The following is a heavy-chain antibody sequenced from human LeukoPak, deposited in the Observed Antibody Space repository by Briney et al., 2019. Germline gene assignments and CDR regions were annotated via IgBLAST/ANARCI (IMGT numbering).Heavy chain of an antibody. D-gene: IGHD6-6*01. CDR1: GFTVSSNY. CDR2: IYSGGNT. Sequence: GGSLRLSCAASGFTVSSNYMSWVRQAPGKGLEWVSVIYSGGNTYYADSVKGRFTISRDNSKNTLYLQMNSLRAEDTAVYYCARDWPNSSSSHYYYYMDVWGKGTTVTVSS. V-gene: IGHV3-66*02. J-gene: IGHJ6*03. CDR3: ARDWPNSSSSHYYYYMDV.